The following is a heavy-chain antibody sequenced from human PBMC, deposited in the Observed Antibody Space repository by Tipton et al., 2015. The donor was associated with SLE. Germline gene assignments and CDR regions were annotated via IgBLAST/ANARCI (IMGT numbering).Heavy chain of an antibody. V-gene: IGHV4-61*02. CDR3: VRDREDHGNYPTVYYRYYMDV. CDR1: GGPISSGNFY. D-gene: IGHD4-11*01. Sequence: TLSLTCTVSGGPISSGNFYWNWIRQPAGKGLEWIGRVFVSGTINYNPSLKSRLTISADASKNQFSLELTYVTAADTAVYYCVRDREDHGNYPTVYYRYYMDVWGKGITVTVSS. J-gene: IGHJ6*03. CDR2: VFVSGTI.